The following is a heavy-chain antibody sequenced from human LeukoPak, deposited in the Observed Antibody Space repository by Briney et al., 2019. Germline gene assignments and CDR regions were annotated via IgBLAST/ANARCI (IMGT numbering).Heavy chain of an antibody. V-gene: IGHV4-59*11. CDR1: GGSISSHY. CDR3: ARADSSGFQYFQY. CDR2: IYDTGSS. Sequence: PSETLSLTCTVSGGSISSHYWSWIRQPPGKGLEWIAYIYDTGSSNYNPSLKSRVSISVGMSKNQFSLKLSSVTAADTAVYYCARADSSGFQYFQYWGQGTLVTVSS. D-gene: IGHD3-22*01. J-gene: IGHJ1*01.